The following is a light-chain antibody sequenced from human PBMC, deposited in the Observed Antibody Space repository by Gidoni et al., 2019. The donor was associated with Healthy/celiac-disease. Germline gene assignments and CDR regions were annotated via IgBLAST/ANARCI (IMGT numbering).Light chain of an antibody. CDR1: QSVSSY. V-gene: IGKV3-11*01. CDR2: DAS. J-gene: IGKJ4*01. Sequence: MLSTQSPATLSLSPGEIATLSCRASQSVSSYLAWYQQKPGQAPRLLIYDASNRATGIPARFSGSGSGTDFTLTISSLEPEDFAVYYCQQRSNWPPLTFGGGTKVEIK. CDR3: QQRSNWPPLT.